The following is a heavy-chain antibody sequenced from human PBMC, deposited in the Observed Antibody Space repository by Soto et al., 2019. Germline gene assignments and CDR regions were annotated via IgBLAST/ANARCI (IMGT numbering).Heavy chain of an antibody. CDR3: ARALIQLWPHYYYGMDV. CDR2: IYYSGTT. V-gene: IGHV4-30-4*01. CDR1: GGSISSGDYY. Sequence: SETLSLTCTVSGGSISSGDYYWSWIRQPPGKGLEWIGYIYYSGTTYYNPSLKSRVTISVDTSKNQFSLKVNSVTAADTAVYYCARALIQLWPHYYYGMDVWGQGTTVAVSS. D-gene: IGHD5-18*01. J-gene: IGHJ6*02.